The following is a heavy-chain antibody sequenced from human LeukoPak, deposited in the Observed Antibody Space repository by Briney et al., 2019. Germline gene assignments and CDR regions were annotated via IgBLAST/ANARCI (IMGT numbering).Heavy chain of an antibody. V-gene: IGHV4-59*01. D-gene: IGHD1-26*01. CDR3: ARGYSGSYYHYYYYMDV. J-gene: IGHJ6*03. CDR2: IYYSGST. CDR1: GGSISSYY. Sequence: SETLSLTCTVSGGSISSYYWSWIRQPPGKGLEWIGYIYYSGSTNYNPSLKSRATISVDTSKNQFSLKLSSVTAADTAVYYCARGYSGSYYHYYYYMDVWGKGTTVTVSS.